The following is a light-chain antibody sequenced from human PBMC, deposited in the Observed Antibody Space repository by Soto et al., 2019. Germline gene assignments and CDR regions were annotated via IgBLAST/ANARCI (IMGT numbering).Light chain of an antibody. CDR1: SSDIGAYNY. Sequence: QSVLTQPASVSGSPGQSITISFTGTSSDIGAYNYVSWYQQIPDKAPKLIIYEVTNRPSGISNRFSASKSGNTASLTISGLQAEDEADYYCSSYTGSSTLVIFGGGTKVTVL. V-gene: IGLV2-14*01. J-gene: IGLJ2*01. CDR2: EVT. CDR3: SSYTGSSTLVI.